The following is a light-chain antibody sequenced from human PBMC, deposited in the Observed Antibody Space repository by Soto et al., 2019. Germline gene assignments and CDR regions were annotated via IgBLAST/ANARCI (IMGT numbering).Light chain of an antibody. Sequence: DIVLTQSPGTLSLSPGERATLSCRASQSVSSNSLAWYQQKPGQAPRLLIYGASSRATGIPDRFSGSGSGTDFTLTINRLEPEDFAVYYCQHYGASPWTFGQGTKVDIK. CDR2: GAS. J-gene: IGKJ1*01. V-gene: IGKV3-20*01. CDR1: QSVSSNS. CDR3: QHYGASPWT.